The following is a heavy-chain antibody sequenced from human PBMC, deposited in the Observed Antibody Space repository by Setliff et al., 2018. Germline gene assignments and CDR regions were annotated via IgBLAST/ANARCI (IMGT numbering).Heavy chain of an antibody. V-gene: IGHV3-74*01. Sequence: GSLRLSCAASGFTFSSYWMHWVRQAPGKGLEWVSRISDGSSTSYADSVKGRFTISRDNAKNTVCLQMDSLRVDDTAMYHCIRGILSLHDFDSWGQGTLVTVSS. D-gene: IGHD2-15*01. CDR1: GFTFSSYW. CDR3: IRGILSLHDFDS. CDR2: ISDGSST. J-gene: IGHJ4*02.